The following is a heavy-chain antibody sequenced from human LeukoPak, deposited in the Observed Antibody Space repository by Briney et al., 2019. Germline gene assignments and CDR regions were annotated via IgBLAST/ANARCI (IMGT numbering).Heavy chain of an antibody. J-gene: IGHJ6*03. CDR1: GYTFTTYW. CDR2: IYPGDSET. D-gene: IGHD6-25*01. CDR3: ARHNDQRLVRGFYYYMDV. V-gene: IGHV5-51*01. Sequence: PGESLKISCKGSGYTFTTYWIGWVRQMPGKGLEWMGIIYPGDSETTYSPSFQGQVTISADKSTNTAYLQWSSLKASDTAMYYCARHNDQRLVRGFYYYMDVWGKGTTVTVSS.